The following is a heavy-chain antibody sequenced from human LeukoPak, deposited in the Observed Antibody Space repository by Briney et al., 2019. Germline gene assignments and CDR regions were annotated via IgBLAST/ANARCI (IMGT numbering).Heavy chain of an antibody. V-gene: IGHV1-2*02. D-gene: IGHD3-9*01. J-gene: IGHJ4*02. CDR3: ARVYYDILTGYYEAYYYFDY. CDR1: GYTFTGYY. CDR2: INPNSGGT. Sequence: ASVTVSCKASGYTFTGYYMHWVRQAPAQGLEWMGWINPNSGGTNYAQKFQGRVTMTRDTSISTAYMELSRLRSDDTAVYYCARVYYDILTGYYEAYYYFDYWGQGTLVTVSS.